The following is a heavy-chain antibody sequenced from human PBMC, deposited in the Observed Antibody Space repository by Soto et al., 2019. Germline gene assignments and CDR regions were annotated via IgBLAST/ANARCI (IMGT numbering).Heavy chain of an antibody. D-gene: IGHD6-19*01. CDR1: GYSFTNYG. CDR2: ISAYNGNT. V-gene: IGHV1-18*01. J-gene: IGHJ6*03. Sequence: QDRLVQSGVEVKKPGASVRVSCKASGYSFTNYGITWVRQAPGQGFEWMGWISAYNGNTNYEQKFQGRVTLTTDASTSTACLELRSLRSDDTAVYYCARDRGVAPPVAGNTHYYYYMDVWGKGTTVTVSS. CDR3: ARDRGVAPPVAGNTHYYYYMDV.